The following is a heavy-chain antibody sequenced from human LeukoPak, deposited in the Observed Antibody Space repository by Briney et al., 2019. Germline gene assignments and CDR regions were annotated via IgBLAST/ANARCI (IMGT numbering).Heavy chain of an antibody. CDR2: IYYSGST. J-gene: IGHJ4*02. V-gene: IGHV4-61*01. CDR3: ARDSGSNFDY. CDR1: GGSVSSGSYY. Sequence: SETLSLTCTVSGGSVSSGSYYWNWIRQPPGKGLEWIGYIYYSGSTNYNPSPKSRVTMSLDTSKNQFSLKLSSVTAADTAVYHCARDSGSNFDYWGQGTLVTVSS. D-gene: IGHD2-15*01.